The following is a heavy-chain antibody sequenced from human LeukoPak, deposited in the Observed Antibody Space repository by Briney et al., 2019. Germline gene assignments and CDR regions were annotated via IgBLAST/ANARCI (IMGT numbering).Heavy chain of an antibody. D-gene: IGHD6-13*01. J-gene: IGHJ4*02. CDR2: IYYSGST. V-gene: IGHV4-39*07. CDR3: ARGLGAPYSSSWYSDY. Sequence: SETLSLTCTVSGGSISSSSYYWGWIRQPPGKGLEWIGNIYYSGSTYYNPSLKSRVTISVDTSKNQFSLKLSSVTAADTAVYYCARGLGAPYSSSWYSDYWGQGTLVTVSS. CDR1: GGSISSSSYY.